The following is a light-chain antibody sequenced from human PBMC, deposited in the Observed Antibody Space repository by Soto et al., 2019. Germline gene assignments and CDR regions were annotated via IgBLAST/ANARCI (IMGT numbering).Light chain of an antibody. CDR3: QRYMVDSPWT. CDR2: DVS. CDR1: QSITTW. V-gene: IGKV1-5*01. Sequence: DIQMTQSPSTVSAYVGASVTITCRASQSITTWSAWYQQRPGKAPKLLIYDVSSLRSGVPSRVSVRGSGAEITLTICSLRPEDFSTYFSQRYMVDSPWTFGQGTKVDI. J-gene: IGKJ1*01.